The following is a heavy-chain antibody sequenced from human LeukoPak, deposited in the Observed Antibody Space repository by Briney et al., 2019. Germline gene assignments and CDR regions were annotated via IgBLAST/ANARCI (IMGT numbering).Heavy chain of an antibody. D-gene: IGHD3-10*01. V-gene: IGHV1-8*01. J-gene: IGHJ4*02. CDR3: ARGPYYYGSGNYYLNY. CDR1: GYAFTSYD. CDR2: MNPDSGST. Sequence: ASVTVSFKSSGYAFTSYDVNWVRQAPGQGREWMGWMNPDSGSTGYAQKFQGRVTMTRNTSISTAYMELSNLRSEDTAVYYCARGPYYYGSGNYYLNYWGQGTLVTVSS.